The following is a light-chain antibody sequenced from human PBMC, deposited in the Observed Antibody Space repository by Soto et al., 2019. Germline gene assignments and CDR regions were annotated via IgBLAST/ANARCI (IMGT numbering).Light chain of an antibody. Sequence: EIVLTQSPGTLSLSPGERATLSCRASQSVSSSYLAWYQRKPGQAPRLLIYGASSRATGILDRFSGSGSGTDFTLTISRLEPEDFAVYYCQQYGSSPPTFGPGTKVDIK. J-gene: IGKJ3*01. V-gene: IGKV3-20*01. CDR2: GAS. CDR3: QQYGSSPPT. CDR1: QSVSSSY.